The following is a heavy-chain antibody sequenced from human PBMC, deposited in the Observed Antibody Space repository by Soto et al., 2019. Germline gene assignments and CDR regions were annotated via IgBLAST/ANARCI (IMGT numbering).Heavy chain of an antibody. CDR3: ARTPDH. V-gene: IGHV4-31*03. J-gene: IGHJ4*02. D-gene: IGHD2-15*01. CDR2: IYYSGST. Sequence: QVPLQESGPGLVTPSQTVSLTCTVSGGAISSGGYHWSWIRQHPGKGLEWIGYIYYSGSTYYNPSLKSRFTISVHASRNPSPLTRSSVTAAETAVYYCARTPDHWGQGTLVTVSS. CDR1: GGAISSGGYH.